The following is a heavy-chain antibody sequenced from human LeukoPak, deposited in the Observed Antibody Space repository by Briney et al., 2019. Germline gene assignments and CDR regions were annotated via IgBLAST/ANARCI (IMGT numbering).Heavy chain of an antibody. CDR2: TYYRSKWST. Sequence: SQTLSLTRAISGDSVSSTDADWNWVRQSPSGGLEWLGRTYYRSKWSTDYADSVKGRITINPDTSKHQFSLQLNAVIPEDTAMYFCARDRGWWGTFDPWGQGTLVTVSS. J-gene: IGHJ5*02. CDR3: ARDRGWWGTFDP. V-gene: IGHV6-1*01. CDR1: GDSVSSTDAD. D-gene: IGHD6-19*01.